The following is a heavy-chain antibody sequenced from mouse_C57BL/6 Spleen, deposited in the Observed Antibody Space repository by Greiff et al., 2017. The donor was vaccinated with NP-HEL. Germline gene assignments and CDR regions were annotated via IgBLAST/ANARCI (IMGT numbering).Heavy chain of an antibody. CDR2: ISSGSSTI. Sequence: EVHLVESGGGLVKPGGSPKLSCAASGFTFSDYGMHWVRQAPEKGLAWVAYISSGSSTIYYADTVKGRFTISRDNAKNTLFLQMTSLRSEDTAMYYCARGDDGYPYAMDYWGQGTSVTVSS. V-gene: IGHV5-17*01. CDR1: GFTFSDYG. J-gene: IGHJ4*01. D-gene: IGHD2-3*01. CDR3: ARGDDGYPYAMDY.